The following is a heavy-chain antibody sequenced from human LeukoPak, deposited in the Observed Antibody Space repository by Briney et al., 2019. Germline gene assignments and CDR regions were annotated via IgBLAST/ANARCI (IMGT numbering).Heavy chain of an antibody. D-gene: IGHD3-22*01. V-gene: IGHV4-61*01. CDR2: IYYSGNT. CDR1: GGSVSSGSYY. CDR3: ARVPTYYYDSSGYYYFDY. J-gene: IGHJ4*02. Sequence: PSETLSLTCTVSGGSVSSGSYYWSWIRQPPGKGLEWIGYIYYSGNTNYNPSLKSRVTISVDTSKNQFSLKLSSVTAADTAVYYCARVPTYYYDSSGYYYFDYWGQGTLVTVSS.